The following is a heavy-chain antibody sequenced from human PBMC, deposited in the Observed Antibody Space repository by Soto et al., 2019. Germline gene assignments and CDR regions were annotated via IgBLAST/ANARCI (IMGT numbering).Heavy chain of an antibody. CDR2: IYYSGST. CDR3: ARDQGFPSAFDI. V-gene: IGHV4-31*03. CDR1: GGSISSGGYY. Sequence: PSETLSLTCTVSGGSISSGGYYWSWVRQHPGKGLEWIGYIYYSGSTYYNPSLKGRVTISVDTSKNQFSLKLSSVTAADTAVYYCARDQGFPSAFDIWGQGTMVTVSS. J-gene: IGHJ3*02.